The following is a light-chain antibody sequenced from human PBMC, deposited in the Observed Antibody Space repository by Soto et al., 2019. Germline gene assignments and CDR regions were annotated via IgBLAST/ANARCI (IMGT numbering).Light chain of an antibody. CDR2: AAS. V-gene: IGKV1-12*01. CDR1: QGISIW. Sequence: DIQMTQSPSSVSASVGDRVPITCRASQGISIWLAWYQQKPGKAPKLLIYAASSLQSGVPSRFSGSGSGTDGPRTISSLQPEDFATYYCQQANRCPWTFGQGTKVEIK. J-gene: IGKJ1*01. CDR3: QQANRCPWT.